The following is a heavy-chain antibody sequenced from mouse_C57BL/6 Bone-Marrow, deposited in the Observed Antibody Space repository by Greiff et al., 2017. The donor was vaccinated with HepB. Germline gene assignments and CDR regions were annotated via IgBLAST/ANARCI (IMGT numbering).Heavy chain of an antibody. V-gene: IGHV1-54*01. CDR2: INPGSGGT. CDR1: GYAFTNYL. CDR3: ARSGAYYYGSSPYAMDY. D-gene: IGHD1-1*01. J-gene: IGHJ4*01. Sequence: QVQLKQSGAELVRPGTSVKVSCKASGYAFTNYLIEWVKQRPGQGLEWIGVINPGSGGTNYNEKFKGKATLTADKSSSTAYMQLSSLTSEDSAVYFCARSGAYYYGSSPYAMDYWGQGTSVTVSS.